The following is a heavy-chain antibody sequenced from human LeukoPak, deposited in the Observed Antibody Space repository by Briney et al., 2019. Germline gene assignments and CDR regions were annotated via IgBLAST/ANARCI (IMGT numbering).Heavy chain of an antibody. J-gene: IGHJ5*02. CDR1: GYTFTSYD. Sequence: ASVKLSCKASGYTFTSYDINWVRQATGQGLEWMGWMNPNRGNTGYAQKFQGRVTMTRSNSINTAYMQLCSLRCEDRAVYYCARGFVVGASGWFDPWGEGTLVTVSS. CDR3: ARGFVVGASGWFDP. D-gene: IGHD1-26*01. V-gene: IGHV1-8*01. CDR2: MNPNRGNT.